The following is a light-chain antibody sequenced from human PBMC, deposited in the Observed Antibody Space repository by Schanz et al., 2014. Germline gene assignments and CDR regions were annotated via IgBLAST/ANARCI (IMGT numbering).Light chain of an antibody. V-gene: IGLV2-14*03. J-gene: IGLJ2*01. CDR3: SSYRSSNTVV. CDR2: DVT. Sequence: QSALTQPASVSGSPGQSITISCTGTSSDVGGYNYVSWYQQHPGKAPKLMIYDVTYRPSGVSNRFSGSKSGNTASLTISGLLADDRADYYGSSYRSSNTVVFGGGTKLTVL. CDR1: SSDVGGYNY.